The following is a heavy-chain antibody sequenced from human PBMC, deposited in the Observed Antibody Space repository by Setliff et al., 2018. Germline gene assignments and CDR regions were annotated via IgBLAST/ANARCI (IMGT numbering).Heavy chain of an antibody. CDR3: ARDMGQPYYFES. Sequence: SETLSLTCTVSGGPISSSSHYWGWIRQPPGKGLEWIGSIYYTGSTYYNPSLKSRVTMSVDTSKRQFSLKLGSATAADTAVYYCARDMGQPYYFESWGLGTLVTV. V-gene: IGHV4-39*07. CDR2: IYYTGST. CDR1: GGPISSSSHY. D-gene: IGHD1-1*01. J-gene: IGHJ4*02.